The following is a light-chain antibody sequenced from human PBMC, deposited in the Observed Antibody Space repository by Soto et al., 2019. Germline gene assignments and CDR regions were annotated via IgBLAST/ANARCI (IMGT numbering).Light chain of an antibody. CDR3: QQDNNWPQT. Sequence: MSQSPGTLSVPPGEGATLSCRASQSVSSSYLSWYQQKPGQAPRLLIYGASTRATGIPARFSGSGSGTEFTLTIISLQSEDFAVYYCQQDNNWPQTFGQGTKV. V-gene: IGKV3-15*01. CDR1: QSVSSSY. J-gene: IGKJ1*01. CDR2: GAS.